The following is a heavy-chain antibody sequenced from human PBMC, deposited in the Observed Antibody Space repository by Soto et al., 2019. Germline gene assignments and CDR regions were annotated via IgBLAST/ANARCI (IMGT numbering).Heavy chain of an antibody. J-gene: IGHJ3*02. V-gene: IGHV2-5*02. D-gene: IGHD3-16*01. CDR3: AHREGDDDVWGSYKDAFDI. Sequence: QITLKESGPTLVKPTQTLTLTCTFSGFSLNTTAVGVGWIRQPPGKALEWLALIYWDNDKRYNPSLKTRLTITKDTSKNQVVLKMTNMDPVDTATYFCAHREGDDDVWGSYKDAFDIWGQGTMVTVSS. CDR2: IYWDNDK. CDR1: GFSLNTTAVG.